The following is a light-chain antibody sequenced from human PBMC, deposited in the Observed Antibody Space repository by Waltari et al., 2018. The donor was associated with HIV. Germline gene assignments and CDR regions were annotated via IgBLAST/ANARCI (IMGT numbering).Light chain of an antibody. CDR2: EDN. CDR1: RACIASNY. V-gene: IGLV6-57*03. CDR3: QSFNDNNEWV. Sequence: NFILTQTHSVSASPGETVIISCTRSRACIASNYVHWFQQRPDAAPTTIIYEDNQRSSGIPDRFSGSIDTSSNSASLTISGLKTEDEADYYCQSFNDNNEWVFGGGTKVTVL. J-gene: IGLJ3*02.